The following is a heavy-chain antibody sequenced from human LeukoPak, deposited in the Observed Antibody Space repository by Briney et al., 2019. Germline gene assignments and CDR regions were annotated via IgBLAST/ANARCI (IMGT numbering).Heavy chain of an antibody. D-gene: IGHD3-22*01. CDR3: ARAYYYDSSGYLSPFGY. V-gene: IGHV3-30*03. CDR1: GFTFSRYW. Sequence: PGGSLRLSCAASGFTFSRYWMNWVRQAPGKGLEWVAVISYDGSNKYYADSVKGRFTISRDNSKNTLYLQMNSLRAEDTAVYYCARAYYYDSSGYLSPFGYWGQGTLVTVSS. CDR2: ISYDGSNK. J-gene: IGHJ4*02.